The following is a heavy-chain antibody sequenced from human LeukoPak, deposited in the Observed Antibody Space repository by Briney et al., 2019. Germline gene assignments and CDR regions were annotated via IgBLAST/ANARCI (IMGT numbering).Heavy chain of an antibody. Sequence: SETLSLTCTVSGGSFSGSGYYWGWIRQPPGKRLEWIGTIYYYGSTYYNPSLKSRVTISVDTSKNQFSLKLGSVTAADTAVYYCARDAITVGGDAFDIWGQGTMVTVSS. J-gene: IGHJ3*02. CDR2: IYYYGST. CDR1: GGSFSGSGYY. CDR3: ARDAITVGGDAFDI. V-gene: IGHV4-39*07. D-gene: IGHD5-12*01.